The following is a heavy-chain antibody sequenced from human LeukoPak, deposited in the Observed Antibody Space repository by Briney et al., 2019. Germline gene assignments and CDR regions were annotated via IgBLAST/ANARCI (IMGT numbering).Heavy chain of an antibody. CDR3: AKPYRVLRGAFDI. J-gene: IGHJ3*02. V-gene: IGHV3-23*01. CDR1: GFAFSSYA. Sequence: GGSLRLSCAASGFAFSSYAMSWVRQAPGKGLEWVSAISGSGGSTFYADPVKGRFTISRDNSKNTLYLQVNSLRAEDTAVYYCAKPYRVLRGAFDIWGHGTMVTVSS. D-gene: IGHD3-10*01. CDR2: ISGSGGST.